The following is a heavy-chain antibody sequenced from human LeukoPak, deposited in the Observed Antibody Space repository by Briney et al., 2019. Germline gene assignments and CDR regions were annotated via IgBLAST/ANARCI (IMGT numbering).Heavy chain of an antibody. J-gene: IGHJ4*02. CDR2: IYPGDSDA. CDR1: GYSFSTYW. D-gene: IGHD6-13*01. CDR3: AGAAAGTAIDS. Sequence: GESLKISCKGSGYSFSTYWIAWVRQMPGKGLEWMGIIYPGDSDARYSPSFQGQFTISADKSISTAYLQWSSLKASDSAIYYCAGAAAGTAIDSWGQGTLVTVSS. V-gene: IGHV5-51*01.